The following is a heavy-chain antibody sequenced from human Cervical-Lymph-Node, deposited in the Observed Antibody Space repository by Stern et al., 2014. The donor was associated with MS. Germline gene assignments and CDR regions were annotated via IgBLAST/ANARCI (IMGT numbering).Heavy chain of an antibody. CDR2: IIPLFGTA. Sequence: QDQLVQSGAEVKKPGSSVKVSCKASGGTLSDYGISWVRQAPGQGLEWMGGIIPLFGTANYAQKFHGRVTIPADDSTNTAYMDLSSLTSDDTAVYYCARDGDSSMLGLDVWGQGTTVTVSS. V-gene: IGHV1-69*12. CDR3: ARDGDSSMLGLDV. J-gene: IGHJ6*02. CDR1: GGTLSDYG. D-gene: IGHD4-17*01.